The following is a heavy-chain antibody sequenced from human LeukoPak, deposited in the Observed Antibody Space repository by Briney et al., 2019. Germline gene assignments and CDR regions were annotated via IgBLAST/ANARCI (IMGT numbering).Heavy chain of an antibody. CDR2: ISYDGSNK. CDR3: ARDLRGIYFDY. Sequence: GGSLRLSCAASGSTFSSYAMHWVRQAPGKGLEWVAVISYDGSNKYYADSVKGRFTISRDNSKNTLYLQMNSLRAEDAAVYYCARDLRGIYFDYWGQGTLVTVSS. J-gene: IGHJ4*02. V-gene: IGHV3-30*04. D-gene: IGHD4-17*01. CDR1: GSTFSSYA.